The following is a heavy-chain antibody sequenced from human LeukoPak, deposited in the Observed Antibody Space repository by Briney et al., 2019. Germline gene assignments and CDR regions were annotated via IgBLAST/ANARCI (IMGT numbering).Heavy chain of an antibody. CDR3: ARGSEVDPPVQ. V-gene: IGHV3-53*01. D-gene: IGHD2-15*01. J-gene: IGHJ4*02. CDR2: IYSGSGSR. Sequence: GGSLRLSCAASGFTVSSNYMNWVRQAPGKGLEWVSIIYSGSGSRYYAGSVKGRFIISRDNSKNTLYLQMNSLRVEDTAVYYCARGSEVDPPVQWGQGTLVTVSS. CDR1: GFTVSSNY.